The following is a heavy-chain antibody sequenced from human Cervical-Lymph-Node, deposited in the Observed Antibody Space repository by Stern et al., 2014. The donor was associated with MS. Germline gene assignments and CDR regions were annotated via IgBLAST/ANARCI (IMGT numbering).Heavy chain of an antibody. V-gene: IGHV5-51*03. D-gene: IGHD5-18*01. CDR2: IYPGDSDT. CDR1: GYRFTNYW. J-gene: IGHJ4*02. CDR3: SRVPPHTYGFLGPDH. Sequence: VQLVQSGAEVKKPGESLKISCKTSGYRFTNYWIGWVRQMPGKGLEWMGIIYPGDSDTQYSPSFEGQVTISADNSITTAYLQWGSLKASDTAMYYCSRVPPHTYGFLGPDHWGQGTLVTVSS.